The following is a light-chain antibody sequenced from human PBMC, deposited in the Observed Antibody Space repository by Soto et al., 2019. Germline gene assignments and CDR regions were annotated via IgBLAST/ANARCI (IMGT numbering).Light chain of an antibody. J-gene: IGKJ5*01. Sequence: VLTQSPATLSLSPGETATLSSRASQSVSSYLAWYQQKPGQAPRLILYDAYNSATGIPARFSGSGSGTDFTLPISSLEPEDFAVYYCQQSSNWLSITFGQGTRLEIK. CDR3: QQSSNWLSIT. V-gene: IGKV3-11*01. CDR2: DAY. CDR1: QSVSSY.